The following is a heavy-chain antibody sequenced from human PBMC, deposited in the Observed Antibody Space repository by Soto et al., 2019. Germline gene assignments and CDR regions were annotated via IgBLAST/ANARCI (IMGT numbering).Heavy chain of an antibody. D-gene: IGHD1-1*01. CDR1: GGTFSSYT. CDR2: IIPILGIA. V-gene: IGHV1-69*02. CDR3: GSTGYGGVNYYYGMDV. J-gene: IGHJ6*02. Sequence: ASVKVSCKASGGTFSSYTISWVRQAPGQGREWMGRIIPILGIANYAQKFQGRVTITADKSTSTAYMELSSLRSEDTAVYYCGSTGYGGVNYYYGMDVWGQGTTVTVSS.